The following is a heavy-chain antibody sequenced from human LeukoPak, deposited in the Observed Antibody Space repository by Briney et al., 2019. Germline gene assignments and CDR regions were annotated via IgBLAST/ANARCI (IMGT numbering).Heavy chain of an antibody. Sequence: GGSLRLSCAASGFTFDDYGMSWVRQAPGKGLEWVSSISSSSHIYYADSVKGRFTISRDNAKNSLYLQMNSLRAEDTAVYYCARVVPGTGFFYWGQGTLVTVSS. CDR1: GFTFDDYG. CDR3: ARVVPGTGFFY. D-gene: IGHD2-8*02. V-gene: IGHV3-69-1*01. CDR2: ISSSSHI. J-gene: IGHJ4*02.